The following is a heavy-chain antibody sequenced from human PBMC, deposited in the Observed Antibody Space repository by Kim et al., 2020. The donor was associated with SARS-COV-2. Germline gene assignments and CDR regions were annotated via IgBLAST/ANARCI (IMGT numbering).Heavy chain of an antibody. CDR2: IYYSGST. V-gene: IGHV4-39*01. CDR1: GGSISSSSYY. J-gene: IGHJ4*02. CDR3: ARQGHYQLLYDGFDY. Sequence: SETLSLTCTVSGGSISSSSYYWGWIRQPPGKGLEWIGSIYYSGSTYYNPSLKSRVIISVDTSKNQFSLKLSSVTATDTAVYYCARQGHYQLLYDGFDYWGQGTLVTVSS. D-gene: IGHD2-2*02.